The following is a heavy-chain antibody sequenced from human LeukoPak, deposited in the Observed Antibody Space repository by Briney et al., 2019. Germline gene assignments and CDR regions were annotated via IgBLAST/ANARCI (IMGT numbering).Heavy chain of an antibody. CDR2: IYYSGTT. CDR1: AASVSFYY. D-gene: IGHD6-13*01. V-gene: IGHV4-59*02. J-gene: IGHJ3*02. CDR3: ALDSSGWSDASFDI. Sequence: SETLSFTATGSAASVSFYYWAWIPQRPGNELEWIGYIYYSGTTNYKPSLRSRVTMSIDTCKNPFSLNLTSVTADDTAIYYCALDSSGWSDASFDIWGQGTMVTVSS.